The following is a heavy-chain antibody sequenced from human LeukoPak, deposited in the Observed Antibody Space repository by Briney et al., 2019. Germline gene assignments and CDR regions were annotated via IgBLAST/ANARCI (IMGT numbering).Heavy chain of an antibody. CDR3: AARGFWDFDY. Sequence: SETLSLTCTVPGGSISSYYWSWIRQPPGKGLEWIGYIYYSGSTNYNPSLKSRVTISVDTSKNQFSLKLSPVTAADTAVYYCAARGFWDFDYWGQGTLVTVSS. D-gene: IGHD3-10*01. CDR1: GGSISSYY. CDR2: IYYSGST. V-gene: IGHV4-59*01. J-gene: IGHJ4*02.